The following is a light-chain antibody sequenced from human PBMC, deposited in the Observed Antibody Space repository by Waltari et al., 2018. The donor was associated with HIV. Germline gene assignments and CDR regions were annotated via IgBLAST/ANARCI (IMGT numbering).Light chain of an antibody. CDR2: KDS. CDR3: QSVDNSGFHVI. Sequence: SYELTQPPSVSVSPGQAAIITCSGAGLPKQYSYWYQQRAGQAPVLVVYKDSERPSGIPERFSGSGSGTTVTLTISGVQPEDEADYYCQSVDNSGFHVIFGGGTKLTVL. J-gene: IGLJ2*01. V-gene: IGLV3-25*03. CDR1: GLPKQY.